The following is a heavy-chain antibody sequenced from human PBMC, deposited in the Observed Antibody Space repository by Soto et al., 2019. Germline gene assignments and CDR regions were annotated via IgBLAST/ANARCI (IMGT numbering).Heavy chain of an antibody. CDR2: ISYDGSNK. CDR1: GFTFSSYA. CDR3: PKDQGTGVVTGYYYGMDV. Sequence: QVQLVESGGGVVQPGRSLRLSCAASGFTFSSYAMHWVRQAPGKGLEWVAVISYDGSNKYYADTVKGRFTISRDNSKSTLYLQMNSLRAEDTAVYYWPKDQGTGVVTGYYYGMDVWGQGTTVTVS. J-gene: IGHJ6*02. V-gene: IGHV3-30*18. D-gene: IGHD5-18*01.